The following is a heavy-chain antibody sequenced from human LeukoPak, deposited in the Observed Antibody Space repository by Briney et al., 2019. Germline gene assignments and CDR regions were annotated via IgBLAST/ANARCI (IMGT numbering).Heavy chain of an antibody. V-gene: IGHV4-30-4*08. CDR3: ARGLWSGYLADPVDV. Sequence: SQTLSLTCTVSGGSISSGDYYWSWIRQPPGTGLEWIGYIYYSGSTYYNPSLKSRVTISVDTSKNQFSLKLSSVTAADTAVYYCARGLWSGYLADPVDVWGKGTTVTVSS. CDR1: GGSISSGDYY. D-gene: IGHD3-3*01. J-gene: IGHJ6*04. CDR2: IYYSGST.